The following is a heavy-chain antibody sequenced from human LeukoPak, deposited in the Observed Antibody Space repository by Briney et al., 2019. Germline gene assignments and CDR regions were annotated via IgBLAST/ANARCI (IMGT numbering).Heavy chain of an antibody. CDR2: INHSGST. Sequence: SETLSLTCAVFGGSFSGYYWSWIRQPPGKGLEWIGRINHSGSTNYNPSLKSRVTISVGTSKNQFSLKVSSVTAADTAVYYCARGRFLDAFDIWGQGTMVTVSS. V-gene: IGHV4-34*01. CDR3: ARGRFLDAFDI. D-gene: IGHD3-3*01. J-gene: IGHJ3*02. CDR1: GGSFSGYY.